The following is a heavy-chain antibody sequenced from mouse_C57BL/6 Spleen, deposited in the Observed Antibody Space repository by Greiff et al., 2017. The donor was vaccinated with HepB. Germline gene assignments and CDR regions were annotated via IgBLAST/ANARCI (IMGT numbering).Heavy chain of an antibody. D-gene: IGHD1-1*01. Sequence: EVQLQQSGPELVKPGASVKISCKASGYTFTDYYMNWVKQSHGKSLEWIGDINPNNGGTSYNQKFKGKATLTVDKSSSTAYMELRSLTSEDSAVYYCARMDYYGSSSSNFDVWGTGTTVTVSS. V-gene: IGHV1-26*01. CDR2: INPNNGGT. CDR3: ARMDYYGSSSSNFDV. CDR1: GYTFTDYY. J-gene: IGHJ1*03.